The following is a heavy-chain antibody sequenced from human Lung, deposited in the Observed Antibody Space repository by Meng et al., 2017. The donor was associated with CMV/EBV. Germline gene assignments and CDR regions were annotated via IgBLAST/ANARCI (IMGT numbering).Heavy chain of an antibody. CDR3: ARGSTSVTMIVVVITAASLAYDS. D-gene: IGHD3-22*01. V-gene: IGHV4-34*01. Sequence: SXTXSLXCAVYGGSFSGYDWSWIRQSPGKGLEWIGEINHRGSTNYNPSLKSRLTISVDTSKNQFSLKLNSVTAADTAVYYCARGSTSVTMIVVVITAASLAYDSWGHG. J-gene: IGHJ5*01. CDR2: INHRGST. CDR1: GGSFSGYD.